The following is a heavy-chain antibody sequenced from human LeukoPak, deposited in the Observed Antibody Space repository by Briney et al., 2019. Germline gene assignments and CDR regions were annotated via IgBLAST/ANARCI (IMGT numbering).Heavy chain of an antibody. CDR1: GFTFSDYY. D-gene: IGHD6-13*01. CDR2: ISSSGSTI. V-gene: IGHV3-11*01. Sequence: GGSLRLSCAASGFTFSDYYMSWIRQAPGKGLEWVSYISSSGSTIYYADSVKGRFTISRDNAKNSLYLQMNSLRAEDTAVYYCTTDTERSRIAAAGTDYWGQGTLVTVSS. J-gene: IGHJ4*02. CDR3: TTDTERSRIAAAGTDY.